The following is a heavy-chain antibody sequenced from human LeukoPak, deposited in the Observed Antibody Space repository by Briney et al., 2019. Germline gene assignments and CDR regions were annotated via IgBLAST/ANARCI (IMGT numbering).Heavy chain of an antibody. Sequence: GGSLRLSCAASGFTFSSYGMHWVRQAPGKGLEWVAVISYDGNNKFYADSEKGRFTISRDNSKNTLYLQMNSLRAEDTAVYYCAKDHYNYIWGTYEFDHWGQGTLVTVSS. CDR2: ISYDGNNK. V-gene: IGHV3-30*18. J-gene: IGHJ4*02. D-gene: IGHD3-16*01. CDR1: GFTFSSYG. CDR3: AKDHYNYIWGTYEFDH.